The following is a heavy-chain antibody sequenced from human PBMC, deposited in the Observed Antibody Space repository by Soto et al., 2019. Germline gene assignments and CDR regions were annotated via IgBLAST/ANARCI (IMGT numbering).Heavy chain of an antibody. CDR1: GGCFSGYY. J-gene: IGHJ4*02. V-gene: IGHV4-34*01. CDR3: ASGYSSPSDY. D-gene: IGHD5-18*01. Sequence: PSETLALTCAVYGGCFSGYYWSWIRQPPGKGLEWIGEINHSGSTNYNPSLKSRVTISVDTSKNQFSLKLSSVTAADTAVYYCASGYSSPSDYWGQGTLVTVS. CDR2: INHSGST.